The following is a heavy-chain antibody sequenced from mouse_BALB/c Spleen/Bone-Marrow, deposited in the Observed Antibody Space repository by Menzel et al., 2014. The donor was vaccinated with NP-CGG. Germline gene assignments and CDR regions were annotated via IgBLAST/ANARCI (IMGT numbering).Heavy chain of an antibody. D-gene: IGHD2-14*01. CDR1: GYTFTDYE. CDR2: IHPGSGNT. V-gene: IGHV1-15*01. J-gene: IGHJ3*01. Sequence: VNVVESGAELVRPGASVKLSCKALGYTFTDYEMHWVKQTPVNGLEWIGAIHPGSGNTAYNQKFKGKATLTADKSSSTAYMELSSLTSEDSAVYYCIRGNYRYSWFAYWGQGTLVTVSA. CDR3: IRGNYRYSWFAY.